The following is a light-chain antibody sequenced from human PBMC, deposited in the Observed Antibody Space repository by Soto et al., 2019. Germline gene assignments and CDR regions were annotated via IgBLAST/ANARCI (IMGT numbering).Light chain of an antibody. CDR2: DAS. Sequence: DIQMTQSPSTLSASVGDRVTLTCRASQSITNWLAWYQQKPGKAPKLLIYDASILERGVPSRFSGSGSGTEFTLTSSILPPDDFAYYYCQQYNSSPRTFGQGTKVEIK. V-gene: IGKV1-5*01. CDR1: QSITNW. CDR3: QQYNSSPRT. J-gene: IGKJ1*01.